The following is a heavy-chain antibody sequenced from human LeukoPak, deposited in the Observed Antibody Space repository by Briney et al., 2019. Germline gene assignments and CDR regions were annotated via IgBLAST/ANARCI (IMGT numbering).Heavy chain of an antibody. CDR2: ISWNSGSI. CDR3: AKGIFRGTGPQNHAFDI. Sequence: SGGSLRLSCAASGFTFDDYTMHWVRQAPGKGLEWVSGISWNSGSIGYADSVKGRFTISRDNAKNSLYLQMNSLRAEDMALYYCAKGIFRGTGPQNHAFDIWGQGTMVTVSS. V-gene: IGHV3-9*03. CDR1: GFTFDDYT. D-gene: IGHD2-21*01. J-gene: IGHJ3*02.